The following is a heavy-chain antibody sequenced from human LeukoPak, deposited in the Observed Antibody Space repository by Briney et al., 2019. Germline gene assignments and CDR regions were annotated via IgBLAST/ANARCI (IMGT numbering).Heavy chain of an antibody. V-gene: IGHV3-11*01. D-gene: IGHD2-15*01. CDR2: ISTSAGTI. Sequence: PGGSLRLSCAASGFTFSDYYMTWNRQAPGKGLEWISYISTSAGTIYYADSVKGRFTISRDNSKNTLYLQMNSLRAEDTAVYYCAKLSGGDCYYGMDVWGQGTTVTVSS. CDR1: GFTFSDYY. J-gene: IGHJ6*02. CDR3: AKLSGGDCYYGMDV.